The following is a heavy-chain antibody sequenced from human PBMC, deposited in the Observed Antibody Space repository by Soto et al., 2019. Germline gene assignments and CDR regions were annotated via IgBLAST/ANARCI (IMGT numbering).Heavy chain of an antibody. J-gene: IGHJ6*02. D-gene: IGHD3-16*02. V-gene: IGHV3-9*02. Sequence: GGSLRRSSAASGFNSADYAMHWVRPAPGKGLEWVSGISWNSGSIGYADSVKGRFTISRDNAKNSLYLQMNSLRAEDTALYYRAKDIIRGRYYYDMNVWGQGTTVTVSS. CDR3: AKDIIRGRYYYDMNV. CDR1: GFNSADYA. CDR2: ISWNSGSI.